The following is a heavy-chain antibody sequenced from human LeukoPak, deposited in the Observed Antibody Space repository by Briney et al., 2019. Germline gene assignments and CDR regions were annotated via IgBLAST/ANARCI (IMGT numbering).Heavy chain of an antibody. Sequence: PSETLSLTCTVSGGSISSYYWSWIRQPPGKGLEWIGYIYYSGSTNYNFSLKSRVTISVDTSKNQFSLKLSSVTAADTAVYYCARRYFDWSDAFDIWGQGTMVTVSS. D-gene: IGHD3-9*01. J-gene: IGHJ3*02. CDR2: IYYSGST. CDR3: ARRYFDWSDAFDI. CDR1: GGSISSYY. V-gene: IGHV4-59*08.